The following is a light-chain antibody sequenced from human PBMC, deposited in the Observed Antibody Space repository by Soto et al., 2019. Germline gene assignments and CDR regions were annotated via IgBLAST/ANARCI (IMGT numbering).Light chain of an antibody. CDR1: QSVSYH. J-gene: IGKJ1*01. V-gene: IGKV3-11*01. CDR3: QQYYNWPPWT. CDR2: DAS. Sequence: VLTQFPANLSLSPGESATLSCRASQSVSYHLAWYQQKPGQAPRLLIYDASSRAPGIPARFSGSGSGTDFTLTISSLEPEDIAVYYCQQYYNWPPWTFGLGTKVEIK.